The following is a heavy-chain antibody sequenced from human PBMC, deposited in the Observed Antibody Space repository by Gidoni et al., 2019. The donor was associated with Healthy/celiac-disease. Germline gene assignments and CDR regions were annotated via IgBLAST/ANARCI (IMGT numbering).Heavy chain of an antibody. CDR1: GFSLSTSGMC. D-gene: IGHD3-10*01. CDR2: IDCDDDK. J-gene: IGHJ3*02. Sequence: QVTLSESCPALVKPTQTLTLTCPFSGFSLSTSGMCVSWIRQPPGKALEWLALIDCDDDKYYSTSLKTRLTISKDTSKNKVVLTMTNMDPVDTATYYCARFYGSGSYYKFAFDIWGQGTMVTVSS. CDR3: ARFYGSGSYYKFAFDI. V-gene: IGHV2-70*01.